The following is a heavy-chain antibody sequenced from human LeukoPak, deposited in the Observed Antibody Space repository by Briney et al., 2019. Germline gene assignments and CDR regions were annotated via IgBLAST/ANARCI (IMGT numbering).Heavy chain of an antibody. CDR2: IYYSGST. J-gene: IGHJ4*02. CDR1: GGSISSYY. Sequence: SETLSLTCTVSGGSISSYYWSWIRQPPGKGLEWIGYIYYSGSTNYNPSLKSRVTISVDTSKNQFSLKLSSVTAADTAVYYCARHAYYYGSGSFYYFDYWGQGTLVTVSS. V-gene: IGHV4-59*08. D-gene: IGHD3-10*01. CDR3: ARHAYYYGSGSFYYFDY.